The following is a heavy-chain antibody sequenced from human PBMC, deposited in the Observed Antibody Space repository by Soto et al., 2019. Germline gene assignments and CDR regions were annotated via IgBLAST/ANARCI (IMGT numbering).Heavy chain of an antibody. CDR3: ARHQSSVLRFLEWFGMDV. J-gene: IGHJ6*02. CDR2: IDPSDSYT. D-gene: IGHD3-3*01. Sequence: GEALKISCKGSGYSFTSYWISWVRQMPGKGLEWMGRIDPSDSYTNYSPSFQGHVTISPDKSISTAYLQWSSLKASATAMYYCARHQSSVLRFLEWFGMDVWGQGTTVTVSS. CDR1: GYSFTSYW. V-gene: IGHV5-10-1*01.